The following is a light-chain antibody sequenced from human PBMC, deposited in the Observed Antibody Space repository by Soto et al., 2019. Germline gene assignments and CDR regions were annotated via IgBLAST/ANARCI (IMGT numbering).Light chain of an antibody. CDR1: QTISSC. CDR2: KAS. V-gene: IGKV1-5*03. J-gene: IGKJ1*01. CDR3: QHYNSYPRT. Sequence: DIQMTQSPSTLSGSVGDRVTITCRASQTISSCLAWYQQKPGKAPKLLIYKASTLKSGVPSRFSGSGSGTEFTLTISSLQPDDFATYYCQHYNSYPRTFGQGTKVDI.